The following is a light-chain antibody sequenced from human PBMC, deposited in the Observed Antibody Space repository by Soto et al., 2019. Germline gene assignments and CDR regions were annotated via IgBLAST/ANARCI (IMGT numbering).Light chain of an antibody. Sequence: QSVLTQPPSVSGAPGQRVTISCTGSSSNIGAGYDLHWYQQLPGPAPKLLIFGNNNRPSGGPERFSGSKSGTSASLAITGLQAEDEADYYCQSYDSSLSGWVFGGGTKLTVL. CDR1: SSNIGAGYD. J-gene: IGLJ3*02. CDR3: QSYDSSLSGWV. V-gene: IGLV1-40*01. CDR2: GNN.